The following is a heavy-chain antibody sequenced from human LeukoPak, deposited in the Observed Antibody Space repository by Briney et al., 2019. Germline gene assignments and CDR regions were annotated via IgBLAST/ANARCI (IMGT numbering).Heavy chain of an antibody. CDR2: ISSSSYI. CDR3: AREEDYYDSSGYSYYFDY. Sequence: GGSLRLSCAASGFTFSSYSMNWVRQAPGKGLEWVSSISSSSYIYYADSVKGRFTISRDNAKNSLYLQMNSLRAEDTAVYYCAREEDYYDSSGYSYYFDYWGQGTLVTVSS. J-gene: IGHJ4*02. D-gene: IGHD3-22*01. CDR1: GFTFSSYS. V-gene: IGHV3-21*01.